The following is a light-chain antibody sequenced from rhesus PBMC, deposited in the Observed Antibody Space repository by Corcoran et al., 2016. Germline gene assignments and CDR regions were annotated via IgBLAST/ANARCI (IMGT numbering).Light chain of an antibody. CDR3: QHYYSVPWT. J-gene: IGKJ1*01. CDR2: EAS. CDR1: QDITND. Sequence: DIQMTQSPSSLSASVGDRVTITCRASQDITNDLAWYQQKPGETPKLLIYEASDLQSGIPSRFSGSGSGTDFTLTMSSLQSEDFATYYCQHYYSVPWTFGQGTKVEIK. V-gene: IGKV1-25*01.